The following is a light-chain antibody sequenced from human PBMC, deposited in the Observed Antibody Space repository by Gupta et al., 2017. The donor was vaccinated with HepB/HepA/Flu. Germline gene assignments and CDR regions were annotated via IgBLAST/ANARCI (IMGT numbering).Light chain of an antibody. J-gene: IGLJ1*01. V-gene: IGLV2-14*04. Sequence: GTSSDVGGYNSVSWYQQHPGKAPKLMIYDVSNRPSGVSNRFSGSKSGNTASLTISGLQAEDEADYYCSSYTSSSTKVFGTGTKVTVL. CDR3: SSYTSSSTKV. CDR1: SSDVGGYNS. CDR2: DVS.